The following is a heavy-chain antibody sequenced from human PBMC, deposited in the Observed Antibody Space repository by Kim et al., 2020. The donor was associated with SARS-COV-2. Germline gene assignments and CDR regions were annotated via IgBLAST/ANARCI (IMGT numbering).Heavy chain of an antibody. D-gene: IGHD1-26*01. V-gene: IGHV3-33*01. CDR2: IWYDGSNK. J-gene: IGHJ6*02. Sequence: GGSLRLSCAASGFTFSSYGMHWVRQAPGKGLEWVAVIWYDGSNKYYADSVKGRFTISRDNSKNTLYLQMNSLRAEDTAAYYCAREESGSYLYYYYGMDVWGQGTTVTVSS. CDR3: AREESGSYLYYYYGMDV. CDR1: GFTFSSYG.